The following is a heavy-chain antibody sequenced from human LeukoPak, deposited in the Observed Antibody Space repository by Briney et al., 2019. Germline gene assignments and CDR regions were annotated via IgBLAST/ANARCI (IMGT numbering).Heavy chain of an antibody. CDR3: ARSYGSGSYYAVSPSDY. CDR1: GFTFSSYW. Sequence: GGSLRLSCAASGFTFSSYWMHWVRQAPGKGLVWVSRINSDGSSTSYADSVKGRFTISRDNAKNTLYLQMNSLRAKDTAVYYCARSYGSGSYYAVSPSDYWGQGTLVTVSS. D-gene: IGHD3-10*01. J-gene: IGHJ4*02. CDR2: INSDGSST. V-gene: IGHV3-74*01.